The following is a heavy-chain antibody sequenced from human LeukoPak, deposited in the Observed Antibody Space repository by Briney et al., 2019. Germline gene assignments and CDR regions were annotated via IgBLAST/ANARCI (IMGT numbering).Heavy chain of an antibody. J-gene: IGHJ5*02. D-gene: IGHD3-10*01. V-gene: IGHV3-20*04. CDR1: GFTFDDYG. Sequence: GGSLRLSCAASGFTFDDYGMSWVRQAPGKGLEWVSGINWNGGSTGYADSVKGRFTISRDNVKNSLYLQMNSLRAEDTALYYCARDSVPMVRGVPTHWFDPWGQGTLVTVSS. CDR3: ARDSVPMVRGVPTHWFDP. CDR2: INWNGGST.